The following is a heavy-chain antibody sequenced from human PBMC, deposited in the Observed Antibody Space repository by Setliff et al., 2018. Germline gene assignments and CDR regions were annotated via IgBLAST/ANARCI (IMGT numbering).Heavy chain of an antibody. D-gene: IGHD3-10*01. CDR2: IYYSGST. V-gene: IGHV4-28*03. Sequence: PSETLSLTCAVSGYSISSSNWWGWIRQPPGKGLEWIGYIYYSGSTNYNPSLKSRVTMSVDTSKNQFSLKLSFVTAADTALYYCARGGGYGSGGSFHNAPFDYWGQGMLVTVSS. CDR3: ARGGGYGSGGSFHNAPFDY. J-gene: IGHJ4*02. CDR1: GYSISSSNW.